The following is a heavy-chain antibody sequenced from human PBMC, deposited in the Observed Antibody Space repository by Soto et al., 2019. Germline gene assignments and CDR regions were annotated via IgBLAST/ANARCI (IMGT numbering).Heavy chain of an antibody. J-gene: IGHJ3*02. Sequence: GASVEGSWKGSGYTLTGYYLPWGGQGPGQGLEWMGWINPNSGGTTFAEKFEARVTLTRDTSISTVYMELSRLRSDDTAVYYCARDDGQSRDIFDIWGQGTMVTVSS. D-gene: IGHD2-15*01. CDR1: GYTLTGYY. CDR3: ARDDGQSRDIFDI. CDR2: INPNSGGT. V-gene: IGHV1-2*02.